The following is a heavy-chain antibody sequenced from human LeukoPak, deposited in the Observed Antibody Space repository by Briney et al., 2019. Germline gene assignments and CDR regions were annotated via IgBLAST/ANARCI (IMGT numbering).Heavy chain of an antibody. CDR1: GFTFSSYW. D-gene: IGHD1-26*01. Sequence: GGSLRLSCAASGFTFSSYWMSWVRQAPGKGLEWVANIKQDGSEKYYVDSVKGRFTISRDDAKNSLYLQMNSLRAEDTAVYYCARLVWSGSYYFDYWGQGTLVTVSS. V-gene: IGHV3-7*01. J-gene: IGHJ4*02. CDR2: IKQDGSEK. CDR3: ARLVWSGSYYFDY.